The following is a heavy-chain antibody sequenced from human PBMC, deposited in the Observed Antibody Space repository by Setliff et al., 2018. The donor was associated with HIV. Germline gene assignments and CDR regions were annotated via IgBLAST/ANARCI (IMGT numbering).Heavy chain of an antibody. V-gene: IGHV3-7*01. CDR2: IKEDGSEK. CDR3: ARDNGRYFDRGWFDP. CDR1: GFLFRTYW. D-gene: IGHD3-9*01. Sequence: GGSLRLSCAASGFLFRTYWMSWVRQAPGKGLEWVANIKEDGSEKYYVDSVKGRFTISRDNAENSLYLQMNSLRAEDTAVYYCARDNGRYFDRGWFDPWGQGALVTVSS. J-gene: IGHJ5*02.